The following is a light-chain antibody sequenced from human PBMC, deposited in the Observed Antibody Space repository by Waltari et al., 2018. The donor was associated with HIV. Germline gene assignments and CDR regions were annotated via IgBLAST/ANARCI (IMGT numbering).Light chain of an antibody. CDR1: QNIIGY. CDR2: AAS. J-gene: IGKJ3*01. Sequence: DIQMTQSPSSLSASVGDGVTITCRASQNIIGYLAWFQQKPGKVPRHLISAASTLESGVPSRFSAIGSGTEFTLTISSLQPEDVATYYCQNYNTAPFTFGPGTKVDVK. V-gene: IGKV1-27*01. CDR3: QNYNTAPFT.